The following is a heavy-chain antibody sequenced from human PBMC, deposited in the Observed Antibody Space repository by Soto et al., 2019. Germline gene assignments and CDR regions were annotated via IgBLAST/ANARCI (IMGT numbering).Heavy chain of an antibody. CDR3: AKDEVPGSPDSRSSGWFDP. CDR1: GGSISSSNW. J-gene: IGHJ5*02. Sequence: SGSLSLTCAVSGGSISSSNWWSWGRQPPGEGQEWVGEIYHSGSTNYNPSIKSRVTLSVDKSKNQFSLKLSSVTAADTAVYYGAKDEVPGSPDSRSSGWFDPWGQGTLVTVSS. CDR2: IYHSGST. D-gene: IGHD6-6*01. V-gene: IGHV4-4*02.